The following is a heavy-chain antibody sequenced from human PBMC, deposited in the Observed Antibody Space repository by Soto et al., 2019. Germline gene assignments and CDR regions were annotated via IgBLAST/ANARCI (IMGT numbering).Heavy chain of an antibody. CDR2: ISSSSSYI. J-gene: IGHJ3*02. V-gene: IGHV3-21*01. CDR3: ASADYGDYVFAFDI. D-gene: IGHD4-17*01. CDR1: GFTFSSYS. Sequence: GGSLRLSCAASGFTFSSYSMNWVRQAPGKGLEWVSSISSSSSYIYYADSVKGRFTISRDNAKNSLYLQMNSLRAEDTAVYYCASADYGDYVFAFDIWGQGTMVTVSS.